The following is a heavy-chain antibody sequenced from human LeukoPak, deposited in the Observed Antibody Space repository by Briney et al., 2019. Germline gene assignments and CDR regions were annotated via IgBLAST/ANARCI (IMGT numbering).Heavy chain of an antibody. D-gene: IGHD5-18*01. Sequence: GRSLRPSCAASGFTFSSYGMHWVRQAPGKGLEWVAVISYDGSNKYYADSVKGRFTNSRDNSKNTLYLQMNSLRAEDTAVYYCAKGDTAMPLINWFDPWGQGTLVTVSS. V-gene: IGHV3-30*18. CDR3: AKGDTAMPLINWFDP. CDR2: ISYDGSNK. CDR1: GFTFSSYG. J-gene: IGHJ5*02.